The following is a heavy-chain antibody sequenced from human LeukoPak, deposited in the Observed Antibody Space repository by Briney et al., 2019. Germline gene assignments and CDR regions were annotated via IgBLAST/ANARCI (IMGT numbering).Heavy chain of an antibody. V-gene: IGHV4-59*08. CDR3: ARLNDLTSAGLGYFDY. CDR2: IYYSGTT. CDR1: GGSISSYY. D-gene: IGHD6-13*01. Sequence: KPSETLSLTCTVSGGSISSYYWNWIRQPPAKGLEWIGYIYYSGTTNYNPSLKSRVSMLVDTSKNQFSLKLSSVTAADTAVYYCARLNDLTSAGLGYFDYWGQGTLVTVSS. J-gene: IGHJ4*02.